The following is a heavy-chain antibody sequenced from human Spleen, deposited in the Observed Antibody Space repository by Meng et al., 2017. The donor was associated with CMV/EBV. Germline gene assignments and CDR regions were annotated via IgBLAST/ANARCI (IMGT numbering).Heavy chain of an antibody. J-gene: IGHJ4*02. CDR1: GGSFSGYY. V-gene: IGHV4-34*01. CDR2: INHSGST. Sequence: VRLEEAGPGLVKPSETLSPTCPSYGGSFSGYYWSWIRQPPGKGLEWIGEINHSGSTNYNPSLKRRVTISVDTSKNQFSLKLSSVTAADTAVYYCARAPRYYGSGSYSYWGQGTLVTVSS. D-gene: IGHD3-10*01. CDR3: ARAPRYYGSGSYSY.